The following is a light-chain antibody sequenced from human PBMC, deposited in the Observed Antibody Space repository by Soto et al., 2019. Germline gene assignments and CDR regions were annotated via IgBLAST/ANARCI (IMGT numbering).Light chain of an antibody. CDR1: HDIRDH. CDR2: GAS. CDR3: QQSYSVPLT. Sequence: IQMTHSPSSLSASVWDIVTLTCQASHDIRDHLNWYQRKPGKAPELLIYGASSLQSGVPSRFSGSGSGTDFTLTISSLQPEDFATFYCQQSYSVPLTLGGGTKVDIK. J-gene: IGKJ4*01. V-gene: IGKV1-39*01.